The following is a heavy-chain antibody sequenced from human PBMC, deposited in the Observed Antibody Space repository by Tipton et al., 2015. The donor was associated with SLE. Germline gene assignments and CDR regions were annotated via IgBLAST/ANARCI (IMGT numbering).Heavy chain of an antibody. D-gene: IGHD3-22*01. CDR2: IYYSGST. J-gene: IGHJ4*02. Sequence: TLSLTCTVSGGSISSSSYYWGWIRQPPGKGLEWIGSIYYSGSTYYNPSLKSRVTISVDTSKNQFSLKLSSVTAADTAVYYCARDPCYYDSSGYWGGDYWGQGTLVTVSS. V-gene: IGHV4-39*07. CDR1: GGSISSSSYY. CDR3: ARDPCYYDSSGYWGGDY.